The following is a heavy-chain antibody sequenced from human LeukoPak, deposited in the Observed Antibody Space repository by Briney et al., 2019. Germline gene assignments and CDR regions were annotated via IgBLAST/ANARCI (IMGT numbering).Heavy chain of an antibody. CDR3: AKALSYTSGASDH. CDR1: GFTFSAFA. J-gene: IGHJ4*02. D-gene: IGHD6-19*01. V-gene: IGHV3-23*01. CDR2: ITDDGYNT. Sequence: PGGSLRLSCAASGFTFSAFAMTWVRQAPGNGLEWVSTITDDGYNTYSADSVKGRITFSRDNSKNTLSLQLRSLRAEDTAVYYCAKALSYTSGASDHWGQGTLVTVSS.